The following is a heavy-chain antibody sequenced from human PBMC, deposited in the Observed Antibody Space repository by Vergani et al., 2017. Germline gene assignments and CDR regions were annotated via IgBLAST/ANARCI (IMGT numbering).Heavy chain of an antibody. CDR1: GGSISSYY. D-gene: IGHD3-22*01. V-gene: IGHV4-59*01. CDR3: ARGGGYFYDSRGYPYTTYYFDY. J-gene: IGHJ4*02. CDR2: IYYSGST. Sequence: QVQLQESCPGLVKPSETLSLTFTVSGGSISSYYWSWIRQPPGKGLEWIGYIYYSGSTNYNPSLKSRVTISVETSKNQFSLKLSTVTAADTAVYFCARGGGYFYDSRGYPYTTYYFDYWGQGTLVTVSS.